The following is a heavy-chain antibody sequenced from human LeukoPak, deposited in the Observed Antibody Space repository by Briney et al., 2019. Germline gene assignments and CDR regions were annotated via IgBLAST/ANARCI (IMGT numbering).Heavy chain of an antibody. J-gene: IGHJ2*01. CDR1: GGSFSGYY. V-gene: IGHV4-34*01. CDR3: ARDPNYYDSSGYPRSHWYFDL. Sequence: NPSETLSLTCAVYGGSFSGYYWSWIRQPPGKGPEWIGEINHSGSTNYNPSLKSRVTISVDTSKNQFSLKLSSVTAADTAVYYCARDPNYYDSSGYPRSHWYFDLWGRGTLVTVSS. D-gene: IGHD3-22*01. CDR2: INHSGST.